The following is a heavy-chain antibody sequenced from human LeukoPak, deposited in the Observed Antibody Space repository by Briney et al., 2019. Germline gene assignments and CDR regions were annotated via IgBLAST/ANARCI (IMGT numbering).Heavy chain of an antibody. Sequence: GGSLRLSCAASGFSFSSYGMHWVRQAPGKGLEWLTVISYDGNTIYHADSVKGRFTISRDNSKNTLYLQMNSLRIEDTAVYYCAKDLSVVGAHDSFDVWGQGTMVTVSS. CDR1: GFSFSSYG. V-gene: IGHV3-30*18. CDR2: ISYDGNTI. CDR3: AKDLSVVGAHDSFDV. D-gene: IGHD1-26*01. J-gene: IGHJ3*01.